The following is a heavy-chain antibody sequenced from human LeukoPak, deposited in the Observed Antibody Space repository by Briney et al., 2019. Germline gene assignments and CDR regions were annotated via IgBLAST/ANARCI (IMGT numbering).Heavy chain of an antibody. D-gene: IGHD6-13*01. CDR1: GGSFSGYY. Sequence: SETLSLTCAVYGGSFSGYYWSWIRQPPGKGLEWIGEINHSGSTNYNPSLKSRGTISVDTSKNQFSLKLSSVTAADTAVYYCARAGYSSSWSNVAEYFQHWGQGTLVTVSS. CDR2: INHSGST. J-gene: IGHJ1*01. V-gene: IGHV4-34*01. CDR3: ARAGYSSSWSNVAEYFQH.